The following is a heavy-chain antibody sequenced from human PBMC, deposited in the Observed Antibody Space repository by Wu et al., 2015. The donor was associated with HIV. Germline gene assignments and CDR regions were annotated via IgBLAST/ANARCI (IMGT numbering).Heavy chain of an antibody. D-gene: IGHD2-21*02. CDR3: ARDRAAVVTATRVYGMDV. J-gene: IGHJ6*02. Sequence: QVQLVQSGAEVKKPGASVKVSCKASGGTFSSYAISWVRQAPGQGLEWMGRIIPIFGTANYAQKFQGRVTITADESTSTTYMELSSLRSEDTAVYYCARDRAAVVTATRVYGMDVVGPRATGPPSP. CDR1: GGTFSSYA. CDR2: IIPIFGTA. V-gene: IGHV1-69*18.